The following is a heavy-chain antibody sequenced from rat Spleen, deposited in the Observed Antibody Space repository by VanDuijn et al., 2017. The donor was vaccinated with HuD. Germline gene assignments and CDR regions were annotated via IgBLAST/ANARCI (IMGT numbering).Heavy chain of an antibody. CDR3: STENYWFAY. V-gene: IGHV5-27*01. CDR1: GFTFSDYY. D-gene: IGHD1-10*01. J-gene: IGHJ3*01. CDR2: ITTGGGS. Sequence: EVQLVESDGGLVQPGRSLKLSCAASGFTFSDYYMAWVRQAPTKGLEWVAYITTGGGSYYRDSVKGRFTISRDNAESTLYLQMDSLRSEDTATYYCSTENYWFAYWGQGTLVTVSS.